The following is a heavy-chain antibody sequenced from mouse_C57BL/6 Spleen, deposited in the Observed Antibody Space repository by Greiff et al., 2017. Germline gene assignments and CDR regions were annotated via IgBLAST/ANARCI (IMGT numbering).Heavy chain of an antibody. CDR2: IDPSDSYT. D-gene: IGHD1-1*01. J-gene: IGHJ3*01. Sequence: QVQLQQPGAELVRPGTSVKLSCTASGYTFTSYWMHWVKQRPGQGLEWIGVIDPSDSYTNYNQTFKGKATLTVDTSSSTAYMQLSSLTSEDSAVYYCASVEAFAYWGQGTLVTVAA. CDR1: GYTFTSYW. CDR3: ASVEAFAY. V-gene: IGHV1-59*01.